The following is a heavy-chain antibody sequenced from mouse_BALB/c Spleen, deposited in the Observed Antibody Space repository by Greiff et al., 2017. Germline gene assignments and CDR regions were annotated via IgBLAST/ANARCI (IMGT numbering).Heavy chain of an antibody. D-gene: IGHD2-4*01. J-gene: IGHJ3*01. V-gene: IGHV1S81*02. CDR2: INPSNGGT. CDR3: TRRGYDYDEVFAY. CDR1: GYTFTSYY. Sequence: VQLQQPGAELVKPGASVKLSCKASGYTFTSYYMYWVKQRPGQGLEWIGGINPSNGGTNFNEKFKSKATLTVDKSSSTAYMQLSSLTSEDSAVYYCTRRGYDYDEVFAYWGQGTLVTVS.